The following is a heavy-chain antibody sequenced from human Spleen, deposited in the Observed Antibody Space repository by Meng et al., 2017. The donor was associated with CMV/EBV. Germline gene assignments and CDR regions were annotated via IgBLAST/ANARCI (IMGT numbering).Heavy chain of an antibody. CDR1: GGSISGSSYY. J-gene: IGHJ6*02. V-gene: IGHV4-39*07. CDR2: IYYSGST. Sequence: SETLSLTCAVSGGSISGSSYYWGWVRQPPGKGLEWIGSIYYSGSTYYNPSLKSRVTISVDTSKNQFSLKLSSVTAADTAVYYCARGVEGMDVWGQGTTVTVSS. CDR3: ARGVEGMDV. D-gene: IGHD3-3*01.